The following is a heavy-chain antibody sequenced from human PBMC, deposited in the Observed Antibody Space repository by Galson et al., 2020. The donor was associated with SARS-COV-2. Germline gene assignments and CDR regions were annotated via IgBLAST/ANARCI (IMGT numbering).Heavy chain of an antibody. CDR2: ISGSGDST. V-gene: IGHV3-23*01. D-gene: IGHD3-22*01. CDR3: ARTRGIPLIVVVITNWYLDL. Sequence: GESLKISCAASGFTFGTYAMSWVRQAPGKGLEWVATISGSGDSTYYADSVKGRFTISRDNSKNTLSLQMNSVRAEDTTVYFCARTRGIPLIVVVITNWYLDLWGRGTLVTVSS. CDR1: GFTFGTYA. J-gene: IGHJ2*01.